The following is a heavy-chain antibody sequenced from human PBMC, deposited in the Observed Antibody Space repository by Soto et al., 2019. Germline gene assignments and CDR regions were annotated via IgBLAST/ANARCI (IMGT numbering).Heavy chain of an antibody. J-gene: IGHJ4*02. V-gene: IGHV1-69*01. CDR2: IIPIFGTA. CDR1: GGSFNRHT. D-gene: IGHD4-17*01. Sequence: QVQLVQSGAEVRKPGSSVRVSCKASGGSFNRHTISWVRQAPGQGLEWMGGIIPIFGTANHAQKFQGRVTIIADESTSTAYMELSSLRSEDTAVYYCASGSTVTNYWGQGTLVTVSS. CDR3: ASGSTVTNY.